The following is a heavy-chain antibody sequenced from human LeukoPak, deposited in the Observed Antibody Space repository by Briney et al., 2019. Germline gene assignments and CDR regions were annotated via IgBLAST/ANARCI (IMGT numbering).Heavy chain of an antibody. CDR2: IKSKTDGGTT. V-gene: IGHV3-15*01. CDR3: TTEPGWLQFEYFQH. J-gene: IGHJ1*01. D-gene: IGHD5-24*01. Sequence: GGSLRLSCAASGFTFSNAWMSWVRQAPGKGLEWVGRIKSKTDGGTTDYAAPVKGRFTFSRDDSKNTLYLQMNSLKTEDTAVYYCTTEPGWLQFEYFQHWGQGTLVTVSS. CDR1: GFTFSNAW.